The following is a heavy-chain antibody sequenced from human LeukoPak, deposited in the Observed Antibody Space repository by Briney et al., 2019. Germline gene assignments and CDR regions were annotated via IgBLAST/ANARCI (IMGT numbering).Heavy chain of an antibody. CDR2: INPNSGAT. V-gene: IGHV1-2*02. J-gene: IGHJ4*02. D-gene: IGHD3-22*01. Sequence: ASVEVSCKASGYTFINYYMHWVRQAPGQGLEWMGWINPNSGATNYAQKFQGRVTMTRDTSISAAYMDLNSLRSDDTAVYYCARGAYYSDKFPLHYWGQGTLVTVSS. CDR1: GYTFINYY. CDR3: ARGAYYSDKFPLHY.